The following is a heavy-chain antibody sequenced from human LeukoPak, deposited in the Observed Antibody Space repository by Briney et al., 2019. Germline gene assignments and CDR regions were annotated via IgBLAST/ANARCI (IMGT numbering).Heavy chain of an antibody. CDR3: ARASRDGYNQNFDY. CDR2: LYPGDSDT. CDR1: GYSFTNYW. Sequence: GESLKISCKGSGYSFTNYWIAWVRQMPGKGLEWMGILYPGDSDTRYSPSFQGQVTISADRSISTAYLQWSSLKVSDTAMYYCARASRDGYNQNFDYWGQGTLVTVSS. J-gene: IGHJ4*02. D-gene: IGHD5-24*01. V-gene: IGHV5-51*01.